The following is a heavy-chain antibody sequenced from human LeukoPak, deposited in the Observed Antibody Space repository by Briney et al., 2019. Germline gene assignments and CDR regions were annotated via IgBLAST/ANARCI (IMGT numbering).Heavy chain of an antibody. CDR3: ARNRNQSGYWPY. Sequence: SETLSLTCAVYGGSFSGYYWSWIRQPPGKGLEWIGEINHSGSTNYNPSLKSRVTISVDTSKNQFSLKLSSVTAADTAVCYCARNRNQSGYWPYWGQGTLVTVSS. CDR2: INHSGST. J-gene: IGHJ4*02. D-gene: IGHD3-3*01. CDR1: GGSFSGYY. V-gene: IGHV4-34*01.